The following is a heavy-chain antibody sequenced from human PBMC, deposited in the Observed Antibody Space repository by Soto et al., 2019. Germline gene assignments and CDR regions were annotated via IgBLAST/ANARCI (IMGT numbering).Heavy chain of an antibody. D-gene: IGHD3-10*01. Sequence: SVKVSCKASGGTFSSYAISWVRQAPGQGLEWMGGIIPIFGTANYAQKFQGRVTITADESTSTAYMELSSLRSEDTAVYYCAREGDYYGSGSYYNEFYYYYYGMDVWGQGTTVTVSS. V-gene: IGHV1-69*13. J-gene: IGHJ6*02. CDR1: GGTFSSYA. CDR3: AREGDYYGSGSYYNEFYYYYYGMDV. CDR2: IIPIFGTA.